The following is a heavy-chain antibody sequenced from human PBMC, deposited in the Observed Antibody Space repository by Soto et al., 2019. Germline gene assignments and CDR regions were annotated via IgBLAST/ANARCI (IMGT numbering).Heavy chain of an antibody. CDR1: GGTFSSYS. CDR3: ARDGGRHSGGIDY. J-gene: IGHJ4*02. CDR2: IIPIFGTA. Sequence: QVQLVQSGAGVKKPGSSLKVSSKAPGGTFSSYSITWVRQAPGQGLEWMGEIIPIFGTANYAQKFQGRVTITADESTSTAYMELSSLRSEDTAVYYCARDGGRHSGGIDYWGQGTLVTVSS. V-gene: IGHV1-69*01. D-gene: IGHD1-26*01.